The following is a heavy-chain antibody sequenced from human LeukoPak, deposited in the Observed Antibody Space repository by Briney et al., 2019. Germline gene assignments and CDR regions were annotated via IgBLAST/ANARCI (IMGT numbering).Heavy chain of an antibody. CDR3: ARNYYDSSGYYTPFDY. CDR1: GFTFSSYW. V-gene: IGHV3-21*01. Sequence: GGSLRLSCAASGFTFSSYWMHWVRQAPGRGLEWVSSISSRSNYIYYADSVKGRFTISRDNPKNSLYLHMNSLRAEDTAVYYCARNYYDSSGYYTPFDYWGQGTLVTVSS. CDR2: ISSRSNYI. J-gene: IGHJ4*02. D-gene: IGHD3-22*01.